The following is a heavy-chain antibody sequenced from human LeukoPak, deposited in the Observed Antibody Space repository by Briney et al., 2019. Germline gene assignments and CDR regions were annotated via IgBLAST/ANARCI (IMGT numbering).Heavy chain of an antibody. CDR2: IYYSGST. CDR3: ARLYSNTREYYYYYYMDV. V-gene: IGHV4-59*08. D-gene: IGHD4-11*01. Sequence: KPSGALSLPCTCSDGSISNYYWSWSRPPPGKGLEWIGYIYYSGSTNYNPSLKSRVTISVDTSKNQFSLKLSSVTAADTAVYYCARLYSNTREYYYYYYMDVWGKGTTVTVSS. J-gene: IGHJ6*03. CDR1: DGSISNYY.